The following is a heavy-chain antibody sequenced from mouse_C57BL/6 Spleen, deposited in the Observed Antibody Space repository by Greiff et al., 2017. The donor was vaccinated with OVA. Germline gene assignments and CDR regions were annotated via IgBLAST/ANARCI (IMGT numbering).Heavy chain of an antibody. CDR2: INPSTGGT. J-gene: IGHJ2*01. V-gene: IGHV1-42*01. CDR3: ARSSSYGFDD. CDR1: GYSFTGYY. Sequence: VQLQQSGPELVKPGASVKISCKASGYSFTGYYMNWVKQSPEKSLEWIGEINPSTGGTTYNQKFKAKATLTVDKSSSTAYMQLKSLTSEDSAVYYCARSSSYGFDDWGQGTTLTVSS. D-gene: IGHD1-1*01.